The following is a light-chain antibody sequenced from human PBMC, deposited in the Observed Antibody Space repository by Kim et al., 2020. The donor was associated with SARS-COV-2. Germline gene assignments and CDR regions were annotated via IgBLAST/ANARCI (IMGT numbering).Light chain of an antibody. CDR2: RAS. J-gene: IGKJ2*01. Sequence: STSVGYRVTITCRASQSITISLAWYQQKPGKAPKLLIYRASSLQSGVPSRFSGSGSGTEFTLTISSLQPDDFATYYCQQFSGYPYTFGPGTKLEI. V-gene: IGKV1-5*03. CDR1: QSITIS. CDR3: QQFSGYPYT.